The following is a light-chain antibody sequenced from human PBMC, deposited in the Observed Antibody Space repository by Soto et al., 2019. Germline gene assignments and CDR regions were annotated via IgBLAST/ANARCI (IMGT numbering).Light chain of an antibody. J-gene: IGLJ1*01. CDR2: EVS. V-gene: IGLV2-14*01. CDR3: SSYTSSSTLV. CDR1: SSDVGGYNY. Sequence: QSALPQPASVSGSPGQSITISCTGTSSDVGGYNYVSLYQQHPGKAPKLMIYEVSNRPSGVSNRFSGSKSGNTASLTISGLQAEDEADYYSSSYTSSSTLVFGTGTKLTVL.